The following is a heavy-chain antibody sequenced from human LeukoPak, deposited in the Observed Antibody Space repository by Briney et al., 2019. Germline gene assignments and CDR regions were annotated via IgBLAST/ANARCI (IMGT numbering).Heavy chain of an antibody. CDR2: IWPSGST. V-gene: IGHV4-30-2*06. J-gene: IGHJ4*02. CDR1: GGPLSRGPYF. CDR3: ARKGPEHLPTYFDH. Sequence: PLSLPLSVSGGPLSRGPYFLGWIRPSPGQGLEGIGYIWPSGSTNYNPSLSGRVAISLDKSRNHFTLMVTAVTAADTAFYYCARKGPEHLPTYFDHWGRGILVTVSS. D-gene: IGHD2-21*01.